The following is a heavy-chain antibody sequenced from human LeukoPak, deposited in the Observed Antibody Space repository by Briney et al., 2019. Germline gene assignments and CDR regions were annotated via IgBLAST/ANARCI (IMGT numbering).Heavy chain of an antibody. Sequence: PSETLSLTCTVSGGSISSYYWSWIRQPAGKGLEWIGRIYTSGGTDYTPSLKSRVIMSVDTSKNPRSLKLTSVTAADTAVYYCARDSGTTGEVKFDPWGQGILVTVSS. V-gene: IGHV4-4*07. J-gene: IGHJ5*02. CDR1: GGSISSYY. D-gene: IGHD3-10*01. CDR2: IYTSGGT. CDR3: ARDSGTTGEVKFDP.